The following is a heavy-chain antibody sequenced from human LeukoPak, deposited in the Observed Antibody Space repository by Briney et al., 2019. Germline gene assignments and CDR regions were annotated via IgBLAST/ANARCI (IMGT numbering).Heavy chain of an antibody. D-gene: IGHD3-22*01. CDR1: GFTFSSYW. Sequence: GGSLRLSCAAPGFTFSSYWMHWVRQAPGKGLVWVSRINTDGSSTSYADSVKGRFTISRDNANNTLSLQMNSLRPEDTGVYYCARAPSEIGGYYPEYFRHWGQGTLVTVSS. J-gene: IGHJ1*01. CDR2: INTDGSST. V-gene: IGHV3-74*01. CDR3: ARAPSEIGGYYPEYFRH.